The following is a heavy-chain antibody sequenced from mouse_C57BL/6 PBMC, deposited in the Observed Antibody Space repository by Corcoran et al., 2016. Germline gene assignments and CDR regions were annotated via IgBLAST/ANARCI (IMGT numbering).Heavy chain of an antibody. CDR3: ASYDGDWYFDV. CDR1: GSTSTDSS. CDR2: INPNNGGT. V-gene: IGHV1-26*01. Sequence: VHLQHSRPVLLTPGTSEKISCTASGSTSTDSSIYWGKQSHGKSPEWIGDINPNNGGTSYNQKFTGKATLTVDKSSSTAYMELRSLTSEDSAVYYCASYDGDWYFDVWGTAPTVTVS. D-gene: IGHD2-3*01. J-gene: IGHJ1*03.